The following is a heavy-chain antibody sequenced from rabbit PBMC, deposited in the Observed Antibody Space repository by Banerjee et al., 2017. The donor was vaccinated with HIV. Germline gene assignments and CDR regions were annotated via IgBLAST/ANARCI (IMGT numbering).Heavy chain of an antibody. Sequence: QEQLEESGGDLVKPEGSLTLTCTASGFSFSSSYWISWARQAPGKGLEWIACIAAGSSGSTYYASWAKGRFTISKTSSTTVTLQMTSLTAADTATYFCARDLAGVIGWNFNFWGQGTLVTVS. V-gene: IGHV1S45*01. CDR3: ARDLAGVIGWNFNF. CDR2: IAAGSSGST. J-gene: IGHJ3*01. D-gene: IGHD4-1*01. CDR1: GFSFSSSYW.